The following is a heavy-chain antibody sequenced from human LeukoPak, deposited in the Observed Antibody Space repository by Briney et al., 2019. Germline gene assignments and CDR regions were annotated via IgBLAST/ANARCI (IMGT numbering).Heavy chain of an antibody. V-gene: IGHV3-30-3*01. J-gene: IGHJ3*02. CDR2: ISYDGSNK. D-gene: IGHD1-14*01. Sequence: PGGSLRLSCAASGFTFSSYAMHWVRQAPGKGLEWVAVISYDGSNKSYADSVKGRFTISRDNSKNTLYLQMNSLRAENTAVYYCARAPGNAFDIWGQGTMVTVSS. CDR1: GFTFSSYA. CDR3: ARAPGNAFDI.